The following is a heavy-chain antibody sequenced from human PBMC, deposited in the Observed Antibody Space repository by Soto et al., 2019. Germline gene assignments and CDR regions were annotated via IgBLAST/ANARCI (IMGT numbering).Heavy chain of an antibody. CDR1: SGSFSGYY. CDR2: ITHGGSP. D-gene: IGHD3-22*01. Sequence: KPSETLSLTCAVYSGSFSGYYYSWIRQSPGKGLEWIGEITHGGSPNYSPSLKSRVTISVDTSKDQFSLKLSSVTAADTAVYYCAIKYSSGYYYRDYWGQGTLVTVSS. J-gene: IGHJ4*02. CDR3: AIKYSSGYYYRDY. V-gene: IGHV4-34*01.